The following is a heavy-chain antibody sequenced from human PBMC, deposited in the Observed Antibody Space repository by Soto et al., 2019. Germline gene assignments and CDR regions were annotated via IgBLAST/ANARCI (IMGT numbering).Heavy chain of an antibody. CDR1: GGSISSYY. Sequence: LSLTCTVSGGSISSYYWSWIRQPPGKGLEWIGYMYYSGSTNYNPSLKSRVTISVDTSKNQFSLKLSSVTAAVTAVYYCARVRLLGSGYYGMDVWGQGTTVTVS. CDR2: MYYSGST. V-gene: IGHV4-59*01. J-gene: IGHJ6*02. D-gene: IGHD2-15*01. CDR3: ARVRLLGSGYYGMDV.